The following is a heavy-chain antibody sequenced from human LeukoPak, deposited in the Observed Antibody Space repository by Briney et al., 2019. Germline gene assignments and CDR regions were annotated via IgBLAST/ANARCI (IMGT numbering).Heavy chain of an antibody. V-gene: IGHV3-23*01. CDR1: GFTFSSYA. J-gene: IGHJ3*02. CDR3: AKERVLTYYDILPGSDAFDI. CDR2: ISGSGGST. Sequence: GGSLRLSCAASGFTFSSYAMSWVRQAPGKGLEWVSAISGSGGSTYYADSVKGRFTISRDNSKNTLYLQMNSLRAEDTAVYYCAKERVLTYYDILPGSDAFDIWGQGTMVTVSS. D-gene: IGHD3-9*01.